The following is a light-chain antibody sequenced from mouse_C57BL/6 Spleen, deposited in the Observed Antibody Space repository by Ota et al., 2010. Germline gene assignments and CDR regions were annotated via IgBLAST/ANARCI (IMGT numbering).Light chain of an antibody. CDR1: SSVFY. Sequence: QIVLTQSPAIMSASPGEQVTMTCSASSSVFYMHWYQQKSGTPQRWILTHPTWLLESPVRFSGRRSGTSYSLTISSMEADDAATYYCQQWSSYPFTFGSGTKLEIK. J-gene: IGKJ4*01. CDR3: QQWSSYPFT. CDR2: THP. V-gene: IGKV4-59*01.